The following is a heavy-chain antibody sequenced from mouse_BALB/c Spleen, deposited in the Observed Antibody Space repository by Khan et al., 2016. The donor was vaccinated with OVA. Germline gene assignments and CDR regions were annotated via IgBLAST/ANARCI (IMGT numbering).Heavy chain of an antibody. Sequence: QVQLQQSGPELVKPGASVKISCKASGYTFTAYDINWVRQTPGQGLEWFGWIYPGDGSTEYNENFKGKASLTADVSSNPAYMQLGSLTSEKSAGYFCAREGLRGVAVDYWGQGTSVSVSS. D-gene: IGHD2-4*01. CDR3: AREGLRGVAVDY. CDR1: GYTFTAYD. V-gene: IGHV1S56*01. CDR2: IYPGDGST. J-gene: IGHJ4*01.